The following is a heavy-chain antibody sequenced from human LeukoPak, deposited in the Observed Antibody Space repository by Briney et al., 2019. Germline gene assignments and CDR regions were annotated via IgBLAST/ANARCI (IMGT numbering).Heavy chain of an antibody. V-gene: IGHV3-33*01. D-gene: IGHD6-13*01. Sequence: PGGSLRLSCAASELAFSTYGMHWVRQAPGKGLEWVAVIWSDGSNKYYADSVKGRFTISRDNSKNTLYLQMSSLRAEDTAVYYCASAAGPFDHWGQGTLVTVSS. J-gene: IGHJ4*02. CDR1: ELAFSTYG. CDR2: IWSDGSNK. CDR3: ASAAGPFDH.